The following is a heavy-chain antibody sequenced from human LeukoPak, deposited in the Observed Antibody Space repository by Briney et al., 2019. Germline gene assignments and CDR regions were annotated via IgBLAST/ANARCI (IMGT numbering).Heavy chain of an antibody. J-gene: IGHJ4*02. Sequence: GASVKVSCKASGGTFSSYSISWVRQAPGQGLEWMGRIIPILGIANYAQKFQGRVTITADKSTSTAYMELSSLRSEDTAEYYCARERGSGSPYYFDYWGQGTLVTVSS. V-gene: IGHV1-69*04. CDR2: IIPILGIA. CDR3: ARERGSGSPYYFDY. D-gene: IGHD3-10*01. CDR1: GGTFSSYS.